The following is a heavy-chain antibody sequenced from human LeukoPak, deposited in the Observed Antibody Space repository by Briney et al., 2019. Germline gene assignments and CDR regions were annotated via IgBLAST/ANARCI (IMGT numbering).Heavy chain of an antibody. J-gene: IGHJ6*03. V-gene: IGHV3-21*01. CDR1: GFTFSTYT. Sequence: PGGSLRLSCAASGFTFSTYTMNWVRQAPGKGLEWVSSITSSSSYIYYADSVKGRFTISRDNAKNSLYLQMNSLRAEDTAVYYCARGQLGYSYGPRGYYYYYYMDVWGKGTTVTV. CDR3: ARGQLGYSYGPRGYYYYYYMDV. CDR2: ITSSSSYI. D-gene: IGHD5-18*01.